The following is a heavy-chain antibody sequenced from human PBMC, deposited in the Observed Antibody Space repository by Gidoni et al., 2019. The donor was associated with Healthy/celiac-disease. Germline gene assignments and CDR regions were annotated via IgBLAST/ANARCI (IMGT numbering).Heavy chain of an antibody. CDR3: VGCSSGYLYYFDY. Sequence: QVQLVESGGGVVQPGRSLRLSCAASGFTFSSYGMHWVRQAPGKGLEWVAVISYDGSNKYYADSVKGRFTISRDNSKNTLYLQMNSLRAEDTAVYYCVGCSSGYLYYFDYWGQGTLVTVSS. D-gene: IGHD3-22*01. CDR1: GFTFSSYG. J-gene: IGHJ4*02. CDR2: ISYDGSNK. V-gene: IGHV3-30*03.